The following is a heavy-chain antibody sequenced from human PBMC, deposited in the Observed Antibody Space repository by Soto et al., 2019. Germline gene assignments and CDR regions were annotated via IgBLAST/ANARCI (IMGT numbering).Heavy chain of an antibody. CDR2: ISSGGRHQ. D-gene: IGHD6-19*01. V-gene: IGHV3-30*04. Sequence: PGGSLRLSCVCSVFTVSAYEIHCVRHSPGKWLDWVAVISSGGRHQFYTDSVRGRFTISRDDSKNTVFLQMNNLTPQDAAIYYCAKDAVTGNQDYFDCWGQGTLVNVSS. J-gene: IGHJ4*02. CDR3: AKDAVTGNQDYFDC. CDR1: VFTVSAYE.